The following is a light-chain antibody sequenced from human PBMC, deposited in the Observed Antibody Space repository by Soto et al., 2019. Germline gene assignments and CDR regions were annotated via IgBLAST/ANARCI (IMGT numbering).Light chain of an antibody. V-gene: IGLV1-44*01. CDR1: SSNIGSNT. CDR3: AAWDDSLNGFYV. J-gene: IGLJ1*01. CDR2: SNN. Sequence: QSVLTQPPSASGTPGQRVTISCSGSSSNIGSNTVNWYQQLPGTAPKLLIYSNNQRPSGVPDRFSGSKSGTSASLAISGPQSEDEPDYYCAAWDDSLNGFYVFGTGTKVPV.